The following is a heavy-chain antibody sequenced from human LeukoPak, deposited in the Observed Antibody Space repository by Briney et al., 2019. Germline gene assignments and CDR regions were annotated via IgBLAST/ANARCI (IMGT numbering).Heavy chain of an antibody. CDR3: AKDRREYSYGSFDH. V-gene: IGHV3-30*18. Sequence: PGGSLRLSCAASGFTFSSYGMHWVRQAPGKGLEWVAVISYDGSNKYYADSVKGRFTISRDNSKNTLYLQMNSLRAEDTAVYYCAKDRREYSYGSFDHWGQGTLVTVSS. J-gene: IGHJ4*02. CDR1: GFTFSSYG. D-gene: IGHD5-18*01. CDR2: ISYDGSNK.